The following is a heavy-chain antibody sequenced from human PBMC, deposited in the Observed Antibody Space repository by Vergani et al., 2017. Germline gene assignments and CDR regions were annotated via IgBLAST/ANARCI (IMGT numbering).Heavy chain of an antibody. J-gene: IGHJ4*02. Sequence: QVQLQESGPGLVKPSQTLSLTCTVSGGSISSGSYYWSWIRQPAGKGLEWIGRIYTSGSTNYNPSLKSRVTISVDTSKNPFSLKLSSVTAADTAVYYCARCPGYYYGSGSYWAFDYWGQGTLVTVSS. D-gene: IGHD3-10*01. CDR2: IYTSGST. V-gene: IGHV4-61*02. CDR1: GGSISSGSYY. CDR3: ARCPGYYYGSGSYWAFDY.